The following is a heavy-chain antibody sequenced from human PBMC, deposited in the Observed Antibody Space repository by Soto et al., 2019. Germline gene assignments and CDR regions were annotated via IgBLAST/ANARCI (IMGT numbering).Heavy chain of an antibody. CDR2: ISYDGSNK. V-gene: IGHV3-30-3*01. J-gene: IGHJ5*02. D-gene: IGHD1-26*01. Sequence: PGGSLRLSCAASGFTFISYAMHWVRQAPGKGLEWVAVISYDGSNKYYADSVKGRFTISRDNSKDTLYLQMNSLRAEDTAVYYCARDGSYSGSYYWFDPWGQGTLVTVSS. CDR3: ARDGSYSGSYYWFDP. CDR1: GFTFISYA.